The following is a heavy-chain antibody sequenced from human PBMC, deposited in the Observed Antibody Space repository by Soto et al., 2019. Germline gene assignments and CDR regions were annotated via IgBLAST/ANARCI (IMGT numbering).Heavy chain of an antibody. D-gene: IGHD6-19*01. CDR3: ARGRLVAGTVDY. V-gene: IGHV1-8*01. Sequence: QVQLVQSGAEVKKPGASVKVSCKASGYTFTSYDIKWVRQATGQGLEWMGWMKPSTGSTGFAQKFQGRVTMISNTSISTAYLELSSLTSEDTAVYYCARGRLVAGTVDYWGQGTLVTVSS. J-gene: IGHJ4*02. CDR1: GYTFTSYD. CDR2: MKPSTGST.